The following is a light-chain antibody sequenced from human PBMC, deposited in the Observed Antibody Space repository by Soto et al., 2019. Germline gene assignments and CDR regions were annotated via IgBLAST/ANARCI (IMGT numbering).Light chain of an antibody. CDR1: QDINSY. CDR2: GAS. Sequence: DIQLTQSPSFLSASVGDRVTITCRASQDINSYLAWYQQKPGKAPKLLIFGASTFQSGVPSRFSGSGSGKEFTLTISSLQPEDFASYYCQQLNSYSIFTFGPGTKVDI. CDR3: QQLNSYSIFT. J-gene: IGKJ3*01. V-gene: IGKV1-9*01.